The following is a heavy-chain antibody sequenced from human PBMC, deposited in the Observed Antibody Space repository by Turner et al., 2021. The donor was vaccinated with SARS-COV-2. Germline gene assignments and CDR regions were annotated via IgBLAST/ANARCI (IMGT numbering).Heavy chain of an antibody. D-gene: IGHD6-19*01. CDR1: GFAFSNYW. J-gene: IGHJ4*02. Sequence: VRLVESGGGLVQPGGSLSFSCVASGFAFSNYWMTWVRQAPGKGLEWVANIKQDGGEKYYVDSVQGRFTISRDNAENSLYLQMNSLRVEDTAMYYCVSKGQVAVAGFDSWGQGTLVTVSS. V-gene: IGHV3-7*01. CDR2: IKQDGGEK. CDR3: VSKGQVAVAGFDS.